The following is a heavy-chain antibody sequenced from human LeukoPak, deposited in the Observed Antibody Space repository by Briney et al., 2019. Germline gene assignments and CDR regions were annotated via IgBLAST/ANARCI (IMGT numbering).Heavy chain of an antibody. CDR3: AREGPAYDILTGEGWFDP. CDR1: GGSTSSYY. Sequence: KPSETLSLTCAVSGGSTSSYYWSWIRQPPGRGLEWIGCLYHSGKTIYNPSLKSRVTISVDTSKNQFSLKLSSVTAADTAVYYCAREGPAYDILTGEGWFDPWGQGTLVTVSS. CDR2: LYHSGKT. J-gene: IGHJ5*02. V-gene: IGHV4-59*01. D-gene: IGHD3-9*01.